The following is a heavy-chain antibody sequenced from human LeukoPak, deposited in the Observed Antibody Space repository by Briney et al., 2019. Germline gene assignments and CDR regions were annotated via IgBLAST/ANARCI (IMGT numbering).Heavy chain of an antibody. V-gene: IGHV3-48*03. D-gene: IGHD1-1*01. CDR3: ARDATTAIGTVYMDV. CDR1: GFTFSIYE. Sequence: GGSLRLSCEASGFTFSIYEAKWVRQAPGKGLEWLSHISDSGSSVHYADSVKGRFTISRDNSENSLYLEMNSMRVEDTAISYRARDATTAIGTVYMDVWGKGTTVTISS. CDR2: ISDSGSSV. J-gene: IGHJ6*03.